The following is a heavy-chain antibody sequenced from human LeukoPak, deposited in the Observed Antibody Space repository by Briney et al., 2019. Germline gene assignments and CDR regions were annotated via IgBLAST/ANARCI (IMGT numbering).Heavy chain of an antibody. Sequence: ASVKVSCKASGGTFSSYAISWVRQAPGQGLEWMGRIIPILGIANYAQKFQGRVTITADKSTSTAYMELSSLRSEDTAVYYCQNYYDSSGYYSTRSRYVGYWGQGTLVTVSS. CDR1: GGTFSSYA. J-gene: IGHJ4*02. D-gene: IGHD3-22*01. CDR3: QNYYDSSGYYSTRSRYVGY. V-gene: IGHV1-69*04. CDR2: IIPILGIA.